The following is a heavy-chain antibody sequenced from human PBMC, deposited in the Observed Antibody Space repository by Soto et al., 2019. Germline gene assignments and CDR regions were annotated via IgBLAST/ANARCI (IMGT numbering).Heavy chain of an antibody. D-gene: IGHD2-2*02. CDR1: GYTFTSYG. Sequence: ASVKVSCKASGYTFTSYGISWVRQAPGQGLEWLGWISAYNGNTNYAQKLQGRVTMTTDTSTSTAYMELRSLRSDDAAVYYCARHVRLDGSAPNCYNCCRQEVWSRRTTVHVSS. J-gene: IGHJ6*02. CDR3: ARHVRLDGSAPNCYNCCRQEV. V-gene: IGHV1-18*04. CDR2: ISAYNGNT.